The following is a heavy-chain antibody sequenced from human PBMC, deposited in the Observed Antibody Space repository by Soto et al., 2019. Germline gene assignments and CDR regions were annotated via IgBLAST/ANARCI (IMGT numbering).Heavy chain of an antibody. J-gene: IGHJ5*02. Sequence: LRLSCAASGFDFSSNSMTWVRQAPGKGLEWVSGISATGDKTFYLDSVRGRFTVSGDIYKNILYLHMSSLRAEDTAVYYCTKWSGFGDAWGQGTLVTVSS. CDR3: TKWSGFGDA. CDR2: ISATGDKT. CDR1: GFDFSSNS. V-gene: IGHV3-23*01. D-gene: IGHD3-10*01.